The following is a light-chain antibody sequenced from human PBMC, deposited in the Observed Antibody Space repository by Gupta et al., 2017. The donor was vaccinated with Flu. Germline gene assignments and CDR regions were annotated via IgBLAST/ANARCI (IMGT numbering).Light chain of an antibody. Sequence: QSVLAQPPSASGTPGLRVTITCSGRSSNIGSNAVNWYQQVPGTSPNLLIYGSNQRPSGGPDRFAGSKSGTSASLAIRGLQSEDEADYYCAAWDDSLNGHYVFGTGTKVTVL. CDR2: GSN. V-gene: IGLV1-44*01. CDR1: SSNIGSNA. J-gene: IGLJ1*01. CDR3: AAWDDSLNGHYV.